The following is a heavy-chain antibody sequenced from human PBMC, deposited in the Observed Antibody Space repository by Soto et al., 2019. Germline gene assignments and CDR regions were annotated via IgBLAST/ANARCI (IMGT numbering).Heavy chain of an antibody. V-gene: IGHV3-23*01. CDR2: ISGSGETP. J-gene: IGHJ4*01. D-gene: IGHD3-10*01. Sequence: PGGSLRLSCAASGFTFSNYPMSWVRQAPGKGLEWVSGISGSGETPYYADSVKGRFTISRDNYKNMLYLQMNSLRAEDTAVYYCAKDRRITMVRGVLRGFDSWDQGTLVTVSS. CDR3: AKDRRITMVRGVLRGFDS. CDR1: GFTFSNYP.